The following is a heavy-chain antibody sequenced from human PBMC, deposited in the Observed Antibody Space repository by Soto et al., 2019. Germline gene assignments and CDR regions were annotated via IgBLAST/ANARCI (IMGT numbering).Heavy chain of an antibody. V-gene: IGHV4-34*01. CDR1: GGSFSGYY. D-gene: IGHD2-15*01. CDR3: ARGLGYCSGGSCYLRWFDP. CDR2: INHSGST. J-gene: IGHJ5*02. Sequence: SETLSLTCAVYGGSFSGYYWSWIRQPPGKGLEWIGEINHSGSTNYNPSLKSRVTISVDTSKNQFSLKLSSVTAADTAVYYCARGLGYCSGGSCYLRWFDPWGQGTLVTVSS.